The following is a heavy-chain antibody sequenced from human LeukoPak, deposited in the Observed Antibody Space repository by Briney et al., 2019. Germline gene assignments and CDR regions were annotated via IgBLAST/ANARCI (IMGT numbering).Heavy chain of an antibody. CDR2: IYYSGST. CDR3: ARGRGGWYLKGFDY. CDR1: GGSISSYY. J-gene: IGHJ4*02. V-gene: IGHV4-59*01. Sequence: SETLSLTCTVPGGSISSYYWSWIRQPPGKGLEWIGYIYYSGSTNYNPSLKSRVTISVDTSKNQFSLKLSSVTAADTAVYYCARGRGGWYLKGFDYWGQGTLVTVSS. D-gene: IGHD6-19*01.